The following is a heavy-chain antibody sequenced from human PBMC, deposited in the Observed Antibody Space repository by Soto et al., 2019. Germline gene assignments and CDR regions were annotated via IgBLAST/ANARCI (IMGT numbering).Heavy chain of an antibody. V-gene: IGHV3-74*01. CDR2: IDSSGTDS. D-gene: IGHD3-10*01. CDR1: GFTSSGRS. Sequence: EVQLVESGGGLVQPGGSLRLSCAASGFTSSGRSMHWVRQAPGKGLVYVSGIDSSGTDSSYADSVKGRFTSSRDNAKNMLFLQMNSLRVEDTAVYYCARGWFGPDVWGKGTTVTVSS. CDR3: ARGWFGPDV. J-gene: IGHJ6*04.